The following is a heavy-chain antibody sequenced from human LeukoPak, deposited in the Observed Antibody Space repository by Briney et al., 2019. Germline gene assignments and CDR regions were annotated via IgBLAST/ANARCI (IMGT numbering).Heavy chain of an antibody. Sequence: GGSLRLSCTASGFSFSSFEMNWVRQAPGKGLEWVSHISSGGNTEYYVDSVRGRFTMSRDNAKNLLFLQMNSLRAEDTAVYYCARDPMTANTFYFDFWGQGTLVTVSS. D-gene: IGHD2-21*02. J-gene: IGHJ4*02. V-gene: IGHV3-48*03. CDR3: ARDPMTANTFYFDF. CDR2: ISSGGNTE. CDR1: GFSFSSFE.